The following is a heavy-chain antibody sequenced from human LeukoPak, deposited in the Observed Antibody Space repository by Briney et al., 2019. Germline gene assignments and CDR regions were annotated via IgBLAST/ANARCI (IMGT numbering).Heavy chain of an antibody. J-gene: IGHJ6*02. CDR2: INHSGST. CDR3: ARGLVDTAMNYYYYGMDV. Sequence: PSETLSLTCAVYGGSFSGYYWSWIRQPPGKGLEWIGEINHSGSTNYNPSLKSRVTISVDTSKNQFSLKLSSVTAADTAVYYCARGLVDTAMNYYYYGMDVWGQGTTATVSS. D-gene: IGHD5-18*01. CDR1: GGSFSGYY. V-gene: IGHV4-34*01.